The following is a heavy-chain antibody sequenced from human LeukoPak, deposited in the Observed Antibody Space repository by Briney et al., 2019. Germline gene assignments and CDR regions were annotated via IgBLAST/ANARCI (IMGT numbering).Heavy chain of an antibody. CDR2: INAGNGNT. CDR1: GYTFTSYA. J-gene: IGHJ5*02. D-gene: IGHD3-22*01. Sequence: ASVKVSCKASGYTFTSYAMHWVRQAPGQRLEWMGRINAGNGNTKYSQKFQGRVTITRDTSASTAYMELSSLRSEDTAVYYCARVYGSSGVPWFDPWGQGTLVTVSS. CDR3: ARVYGSSGVPWFDP. V-gene: IGHV1-3*01.